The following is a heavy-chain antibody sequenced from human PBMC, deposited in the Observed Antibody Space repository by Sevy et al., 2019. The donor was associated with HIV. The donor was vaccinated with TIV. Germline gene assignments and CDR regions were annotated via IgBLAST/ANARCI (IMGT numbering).Heavy chain of an antibody. CDR1: GGSISSYY. V-gene: IGHV4-4*07. D-gene: IGHD3-22*01. CDR2: IYTSGST. Sequence: SETLSLTCTVSGGSISSYYWSWIRQPAGKGLEWIGRIYTSGSTNYNPSLKSRVTMSVDTSKNQFSLKLGSVTAADTAVYYCARGATYYYDSSGYYYDLYYFDYWGQGTLVTVSS. J-gene: IGHJ4*02. CDR3: ARGATYYYDSSGYYYDLYYFDY.